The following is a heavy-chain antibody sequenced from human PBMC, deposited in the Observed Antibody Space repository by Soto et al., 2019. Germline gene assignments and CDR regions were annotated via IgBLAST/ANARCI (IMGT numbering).Heavy chain of an antibody. CDR1: GYGFTTYW. D-gene: IGHD6-19*01. Sequence: GEALNISGKCSGYGFTTYWIGWVRQMPGKGLEWMGIIYPGDSDTRYSPSFQGQVTISADKSISTAYLQWSSLKASDTAMYYCASCSSGRNDAFDIWGQGTMVTVSS. CDR2: IYPGDSDT. J-gene: IGHJ3*02. CDR3: ASCSSGRNDAFDI. V-gene: IGHV5-51*01.